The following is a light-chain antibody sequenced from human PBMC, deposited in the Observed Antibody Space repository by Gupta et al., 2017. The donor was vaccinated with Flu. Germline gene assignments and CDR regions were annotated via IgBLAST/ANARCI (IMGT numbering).Light chain of an antibody. J-gene: IGKJ4*01. CDR3: QHDNSYVA. CDR1: QSISSC. CDR2: MAS. Sequence: IQMTQPPSTLSASVGDRVIITCRVSQSISSCLAWYQQKPETAPSLLVYMASILDIGVASRFSGSGFLTGFTLTISCRQTEDCAGYFCQHDNSYVAFGGGTKVEIK. V-gene: IGKV1-5*03.